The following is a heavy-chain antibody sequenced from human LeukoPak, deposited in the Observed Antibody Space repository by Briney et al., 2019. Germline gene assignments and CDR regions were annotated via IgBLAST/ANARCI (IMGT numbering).Heavy chain of an antibody. J-gene: IGHJ6*02. CDR1: GYTFTGYY. CDR2: INPNSGGT. Sequence: GASVKVSCKTSGYTFTGYYMHWVRQAPGQGLECMGWINPNSGGTNYAQKFQGRVTMTRDTSISTAYIELSRLRSDDRAVDYCARGGSGSYPSYRYYYYGMDVWGQGTTVTVSS. D-gene: IGHD3-10*01. V-gene: IGHV1-2*02. CDR3: ARGGSGSYPSYRYYYYGMDV.